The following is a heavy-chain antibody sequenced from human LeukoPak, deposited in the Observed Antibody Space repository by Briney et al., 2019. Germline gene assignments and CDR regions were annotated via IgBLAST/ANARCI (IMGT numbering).Heavy chain of an antibody. CDR3: AREERYFDWLLRNNVDY. CDR1: GFTFSSYW. J-gene: IGHJ4*02. CDR2: IKQDGSEK. Sequence: PGGSLRLSCAASGFTFSSYWMSWVRQAPGKGLEWVANIKQDGSEKYYVDSVKGRFTISRDNAKNSLYLQMNSLRAEDTAVYYCAREERYFDWLLRNNVDYWGQETLVTVSS. D-gene: IGHD3-9*01. V-gene: IGHV3-7*01.